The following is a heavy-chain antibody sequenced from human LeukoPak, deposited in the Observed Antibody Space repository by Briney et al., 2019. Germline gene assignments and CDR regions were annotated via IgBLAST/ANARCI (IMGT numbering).Heavy chain of an antibody. D-gene: IGHD3-22*01. CDR2: MNPNSGNT. J-gene: IGHJ4*02. CDR1: GYTFTSYD. Sequence: GASVKVSCKASGYTFTSYDINWVRQATGQGLEWMGWMNPNSGNTGYAQKFQGRVTMTRNTSISTAYMELSSLRSEDTAVYYCARGSSEYYYDSSGPNTSNWGQGTLVTVSS. CDR3: ARGSSEYYYDSSGPNTSN. V-gene: IGHV1-8*01.